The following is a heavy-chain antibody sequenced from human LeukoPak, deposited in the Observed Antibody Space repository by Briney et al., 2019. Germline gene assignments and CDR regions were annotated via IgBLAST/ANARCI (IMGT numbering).Heavy chain of an antibody. V-gene: IGHV4-31*03. CDR2: IYYSGST. D-gene: IGHD1-1*01. J-gene: IGHJ5*02. CDR1: GGSISSGGYY. CDR3: ARESMERRVDWFDP. Sequence: TLSLTCTVSGGSISSGGYYWSWIRQHPGKGLEWIGYIYYSGSTYYNPSLKSRVTISVDTSKNQFSLKLSSVTAADTAVYYCARESMERRVDWFDPWGQGTLVTVSS.